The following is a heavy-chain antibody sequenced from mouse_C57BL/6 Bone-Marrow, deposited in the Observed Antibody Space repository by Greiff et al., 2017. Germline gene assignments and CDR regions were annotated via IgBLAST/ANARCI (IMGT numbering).Heavy chain of an antibody. CDR1: GFTFSSYT. J-gene: IGHJ4*01. CDR3: ARHYSNYSTFYYAMDY. D-gene: IGHD2-12*01. V-gene: IGHV5-9*01. Sequence: EVKLEESGGGLVKPGGSLKLSCAASGFTFSSYTMSWVRQTPEKRLEWVATISGGGGNTYYPDSVKGRFTISRDNAKNTLYLQMSSLRSEDTALYYCARHYSNYSTFYYAMDYWGQGTSVTVSS. CDR2: ISGGGGNT.